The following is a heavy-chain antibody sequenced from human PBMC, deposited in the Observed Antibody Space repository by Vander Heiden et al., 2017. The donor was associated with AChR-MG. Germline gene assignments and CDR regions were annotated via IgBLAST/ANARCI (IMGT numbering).Heavy chain of an antibody. CDR1: GYTFTGYY. CDR3: ARDGAVRGVIPLYYFDY. J-gene: IGHJ4*02. CDR2: IIPNSGGT. D-gene: IGHD3-10*01. V-gene: IGHV1-2*02. Sequence: QVQLVQSGAEVKKPGASVKVSCKASGYTFTGYYMHWVRLAPGHGLEWLGCIIPNSGGTNYAQKFPGRVTMTRYTSISTAYMELSRLGSDDTAVYDCARDGAVRGVIPLYYFDYWGQGTLVTVSS.